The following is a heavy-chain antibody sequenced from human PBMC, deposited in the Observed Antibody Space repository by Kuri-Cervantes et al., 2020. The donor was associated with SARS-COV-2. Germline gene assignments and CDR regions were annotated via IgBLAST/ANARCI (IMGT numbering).Heavy chain of an antibody. CDR1: GGSISSSSYY. J-gene: IGHJ4*02. CDR3: AGETSTYSSSIDY. Sequence: ESLKISCTVSGGSISSSSYYWGWIRQPPGKGLEWIGSIYYSGSTYYNPSLKSRVTISVDRSKNQFSLKLSSVTAADTAVYYCAGETSTYSSSIDYWGQGTLVTVSS. CDR2: IYYSGST. V-gene: IGHV4-39*07. D-gene: IGHD6-6*01.